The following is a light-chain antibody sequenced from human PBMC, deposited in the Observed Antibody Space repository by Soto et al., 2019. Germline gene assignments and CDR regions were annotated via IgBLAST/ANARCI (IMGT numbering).Light chain of an antibody. CDR2: RDN. J-gene: IGLJ1*01. V-gene: IGLV1-47*01. CDR1: RSNIGKNY. CDR3: SSYTSRGTLV. Sequence: QSVLTQPPSASGTPGQRVSISCSGSRSNIGKNYVYWLQQLPGTAPKLLIYRDNQRPSGVPDRFSGSRSGTSASLTISGLQAEDEADYYCSSYTSRGTLVFGTGTKATVL.